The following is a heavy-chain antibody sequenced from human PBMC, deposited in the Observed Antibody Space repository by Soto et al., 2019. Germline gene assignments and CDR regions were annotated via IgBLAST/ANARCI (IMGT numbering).Heavy chain of an antibody. CDR3: ARVVPRAHDL. CDR1: GYTFSSHD. Sequence: ASVKVSCKASGYTFSSHDINWVRQASGQGLEWMGWMNPTTGNTGSAQKFRGRLTMTRNTSITTAYMELTSLTSDDTAVYYCARVVPRAHDLWGQVTMVTVSS. CDR2: MNPTTGNT. J-gene: IGHJ3*01. V-gene: IGHV1-8*01. D-gene: IGHD2-21*01.